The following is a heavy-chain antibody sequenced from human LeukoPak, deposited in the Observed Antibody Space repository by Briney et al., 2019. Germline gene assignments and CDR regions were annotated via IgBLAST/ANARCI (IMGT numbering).Heavy chain of an antibody. Sequence: PGGSLRLSCAASGFTFDDYSMHWARQAPGKGLEWVSLISGDGGSTYYADSVKGRFIISSNNSKNSFFQQMNSMRTDDTVLYYWAKDIGDGKGYMDVWGKGTTVTVSS. V-gene: IGHV3-43*02. D-gene: IGHD4-17*01. J-gene: IGHJ6*03. CDR2: ISGDGGST. CDR3: AKDIGDGKGYMDV. CDR1: GFTFDDYS.